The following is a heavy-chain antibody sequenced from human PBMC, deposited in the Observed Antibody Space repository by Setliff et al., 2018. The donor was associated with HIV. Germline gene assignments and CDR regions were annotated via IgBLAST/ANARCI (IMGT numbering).Heavy chain of an antibody. D-gene: IGHD3-10*01. Sequence: SETLSLTCSVSGGSISSSTYYWGWIRQPPGKGLEWIGYIYTSGSTNYNPSLKSRVTISVDTSKNQFSLKLSSVTAADTAVYYCARARGDYYGSGNYNWLDPWGQGTLVTVSS. V-gene: IGHV4-61*05. CDR2: IYTSGST. CDR3: ARARGDYYGSGNYNWLDP. CDR1: GGSISSSTYY. J-gene: IGHJ5*02.